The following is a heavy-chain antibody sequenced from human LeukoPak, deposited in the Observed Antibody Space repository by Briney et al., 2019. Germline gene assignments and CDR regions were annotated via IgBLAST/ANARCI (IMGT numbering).Heavy chain of an antibody. CDR2: IHTSGST. CDR1: VGSISRYY. CDR3: AGTQHGELDY. Sequence: PSETLSLTCTVSVGSISRYYWIWVRQPAGKGLEWIGRIHTSGSTNYNPSLKSRVTMSLDTSKNQFSLKLTSVTAADTAVFYCAGTQHGELDYWGQGVLVTVSS. J-gene: IGHJ4*02. D-gene: IGHD1-7*01. V-gene: IGHV4-4*07.